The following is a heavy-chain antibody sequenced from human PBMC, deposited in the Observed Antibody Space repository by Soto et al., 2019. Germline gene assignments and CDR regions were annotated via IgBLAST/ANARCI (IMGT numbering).Heavy chain of an antibody. D-gene: IGHD2-8*01. Sequence: QVQLEQSGAEVKKPGSSVKVSCKASGGTFRTAAVSWVRQAPGQGLEWMGGIMPVFRTPDYAQKFHGRVTIHADESTSTAYVELSGLRSDDTAVYYCARDNDRPQLGGNCYYILDVWGQGTTITVSS. CDR3: ARDNDRPQLGGNCYYILDV. J-gene: IGHJ6*02. CDR2: IMPVFRTP. CDR1: GGTFRTAA. V-gene: IGHV1-69*12.